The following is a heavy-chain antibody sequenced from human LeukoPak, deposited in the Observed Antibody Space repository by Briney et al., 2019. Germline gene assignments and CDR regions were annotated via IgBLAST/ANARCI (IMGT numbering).Heavy chain of an antibody. D-gene: IGHD6-19*01. J-gene: IGHJ6*02. Sequence: SETLSLTCSVYGGSFSGYYWSWIRQPPGKGLEWIGEINHSGSTNYNPSLKSRVTISVDTSKNQFSLKLSSVTAADTAVYYCARGPSGRLDYYYYYGMDVWGQGTTVTVSS. V-gene: IGHV4-34*01. CDR1: GGSFSGYY. CDR2: INHSGST. CDR3: ARGPSGRLDYYYYYGMDV.